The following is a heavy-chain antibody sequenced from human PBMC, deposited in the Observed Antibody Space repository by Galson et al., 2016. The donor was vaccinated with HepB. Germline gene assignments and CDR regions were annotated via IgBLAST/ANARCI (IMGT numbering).Heavy chain of an antibody. CDR1: GFIFTIYA. CDR2: ISTGGGGT. CDR3: ARRYGDYSYG. Sequence: SLRLSCAASGFIFTIYAMSWVRQAPGKGLEWVSAISTGGGGTYYADSVKGRFTISRDNSKNTLYLQMNSLRAEDTAVYYCARRYGDYSYGWGQGTLVTVSS. D-gene: IGHD4-17*01. J-gene: IGHJ1*01. V-gene: IGHV3-23*01.